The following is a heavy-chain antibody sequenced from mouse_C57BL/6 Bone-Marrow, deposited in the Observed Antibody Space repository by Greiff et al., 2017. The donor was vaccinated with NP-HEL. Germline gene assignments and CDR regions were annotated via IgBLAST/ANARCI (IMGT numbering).Heavy chain of an antibody. CDR3: ARWGSNYVDAMDY. CDR2: IYPGDGDT. CDR1: GYAFSSSW. V-gene: IGHV1-82*01. Sequence: VKLVESGPELVKPGASVKISCKASGYAFSSSWMNWVKQRPGKGLEWIGRIYPGDGDTNYNGKFKGKATLTADKSSSTAYMQLSSLTSEDSAVYFCARWGSNYVDAMDYWGQGTSVTVSS. J-gene: IGHJ4*01. D-gene: IGHD2-5*01.